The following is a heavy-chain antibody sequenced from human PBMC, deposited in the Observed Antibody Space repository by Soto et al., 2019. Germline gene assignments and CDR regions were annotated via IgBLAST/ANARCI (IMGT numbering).Heavy chain of an antibody. V-gene: IGHV1-69*02. CDR1: GGTFSSYT. CDR3: AGHSRIAVAGLDY. D-gene: IGHD6-19*01. J-gene: IGHJ4*02. Sequence: SVKVSCKASGGTFSSYTISWVRQAPGQGLEWMGRIIPILGIANYAQKFQGRVTITADKSTSTAYMELSSLRSEDTAVYYCAGHSRIAVAGLDYWGQGTLVTVSS. CDR2: IIPILGIA.